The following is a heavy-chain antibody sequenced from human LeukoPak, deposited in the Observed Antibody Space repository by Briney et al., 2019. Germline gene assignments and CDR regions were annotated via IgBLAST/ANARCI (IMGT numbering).Heavy chain of an antibody. D-gene: IGHD5-12*01. CDR2: IKEDGSAK. J-gene: IGHJ4*02. Sequence: GGSLRLSCAASGVTFSTYWMSWVRQAPGQGLEWVANIKEDGSAKYSVDSVKGRFTISRDNAKNTLYLQMNSLRAEDTAVYYCARDSPGYGAYDLGWGQGTLVTVSS. CDR1: GVTFSTYW. CDR3: ARDSPGYGAYDLG. V-gene: IGHV3-7*04.